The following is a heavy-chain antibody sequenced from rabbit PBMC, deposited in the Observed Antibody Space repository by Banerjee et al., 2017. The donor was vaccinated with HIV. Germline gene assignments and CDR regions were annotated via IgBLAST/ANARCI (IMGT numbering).Heavy chain of an antibody. D-gene: IGHD1-1*01. CDR2: IYAGSGNT. V-gene: IGHV1S45*01. Sequence: QEQLKETGGGLVQPGGSLTLSCKASGFDLSSFYMSWDRQAPGKGLEWIGCIYAGSGNTYYASWAKGRFTISKTSSTTVTLQMTSLTVADTATYFCARRADSGYTDGVFDPWGPGNLVTVS. J-gene: IGHJ2*01. CDR1: GFDLSSFYM. CDR3: ARRADSGYTDGVFDP.